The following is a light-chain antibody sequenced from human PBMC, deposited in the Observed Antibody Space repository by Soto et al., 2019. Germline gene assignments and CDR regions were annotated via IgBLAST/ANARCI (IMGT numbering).Light chain of an antibody. J-gene: IGLJ1*01. Sequence: QSVLTQPASVSGSPGQSITIPCTGTSNDIGGYNYVSWYQQHPGKAPKLMIYDVRNRPSGVSNRFSGSKSVNTASLTISGLQAEDEADYYCSSYTTVSTYVFGTGTKVTVL. CDR2: DVR. V-gene: IGLV2-14*01. CDR1: SNDIGGYNY. CDR3: SSYTTVSTYV.